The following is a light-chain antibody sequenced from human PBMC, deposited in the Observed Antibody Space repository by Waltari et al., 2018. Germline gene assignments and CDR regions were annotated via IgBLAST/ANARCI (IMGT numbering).Light chain of an antibody. CDR3: QHYRSLPVT. CDR2: GAS. V-gene: IGKV3-20*01. J-gene: IGKJ1*01. CDR1: QSVSRT. Sequence: TQSPVTLSLSPGERVTLSGRASQSVSRTLAWYQQKPGQAPRLLIYGASIRATGIPDRFSGSGSGTDFSLTISRLEPEDFAVYYCQHYRSLPVTFGQGT.